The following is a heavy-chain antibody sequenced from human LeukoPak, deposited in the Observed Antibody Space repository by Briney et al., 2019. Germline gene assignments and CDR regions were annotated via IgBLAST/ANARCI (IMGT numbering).Heavy chain of an antibody. CDR3: VGGRTTVTTSDY. D-gene: IGHD4-17*01. V-gene: IGHV4-34*01. CDR2: INHSGST. CDR1: GGSFSGYY. Sequence: SETLSLTCAVYGGSFSGYYWSWIRQPPGKGLEWIGEINHSGSTNYNPSLKSRVTISVDTSKNQFSLKLSSVTAADTAVYYCVGGRTTVTTSDYWGQGTLVTVSS. J-gene: IGHJ4*02.